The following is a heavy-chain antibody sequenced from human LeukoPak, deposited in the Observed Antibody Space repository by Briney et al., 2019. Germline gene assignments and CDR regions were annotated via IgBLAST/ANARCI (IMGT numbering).Heavy chain of an antibody. CDR3: ARHGLKLVGASTIYFDN. D-gene: IGHD1-26*01. J-gene: IGHJ4*02. CDR1: GVPFSHYS. V-gene: IGHV4-34*01. Sequence: SETLSLTCAVSGVPFSHYSWSWVRQPAGQGLQWIGEIDHGTKTNYNPSLKSRVTISADLSKKQFSLRLTSVTAADTAVYYCARHGLKLVGASTIYFDNWGQGTLVTVSS. CDR2: IDHGTKT.